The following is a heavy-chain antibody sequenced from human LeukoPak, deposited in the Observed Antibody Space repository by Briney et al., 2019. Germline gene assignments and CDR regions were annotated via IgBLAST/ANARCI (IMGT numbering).Heavy chain of an antibody. D-gene: IGHD3-3*02. CDR2: ISGSGGST. Sequence: GGSLRLSCAASGFTFSDAWMTWVRQAPGKGLEWVSAISGSGGSTYYADSVKGRFTISRDNSKNTLYLQMNSLRAEDTAVYYCAKDQGAFMTPGGMDVWGQGTTVTVSS. V-gene: IGHV3-23*01. CDR3: AKDQGAFMTPGGMDV. CDR1: GFTFSDAW. J-gene: IGHJ6*02.